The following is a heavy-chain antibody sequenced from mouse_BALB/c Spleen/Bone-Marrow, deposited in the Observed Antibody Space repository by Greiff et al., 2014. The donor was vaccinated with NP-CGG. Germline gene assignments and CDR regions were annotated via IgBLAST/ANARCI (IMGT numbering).Heavy chain of an antibody. CDR2: IDPRTGYT. J-gene: IGHJ3*01. V-gene: IGHV1-7*01. CDR3: ARYWDAY. Sequence: VQGVESGAELAKPGASVKMSCKASGHTFTTYWMHWVKQRPGQGLEWIGYIDPRTGYTEYNQKFKDKATLTADKSSNTAYMQLSNLTSEYSAVYYCARYWDAYWGQGTLVTVSA. D-gene: IGHD4-1*01. CDR1: GHTFTTYW.